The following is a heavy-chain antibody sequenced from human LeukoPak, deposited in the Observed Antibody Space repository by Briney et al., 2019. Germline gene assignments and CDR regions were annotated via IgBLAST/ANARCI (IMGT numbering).Heavy chain of an antibody. Sequence: GGSLRLSCASSGLTFSSYAMSWVRQTPGKGLEWVSTISAGGGSTYYAGSVKGRFTISRDNSRNTLYLQMNSLRADDTAVYYCAKRLDYSSSWFYFDYWGQGTLVTVSS. D-gene: IGHD6-13*01. CDR3: AKRLDYSSSWFYFDY. J-gene: IGHJ4*02. V-gene: IGHV3-23*01. CDR2: ISAGGGST. CDR1: GLTFSSYA.